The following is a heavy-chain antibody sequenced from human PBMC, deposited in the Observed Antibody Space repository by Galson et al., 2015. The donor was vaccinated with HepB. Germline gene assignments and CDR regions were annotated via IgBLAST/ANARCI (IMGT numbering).Heavy chain of an antibody. CDR3: AREEGIAAVRAFDI. Sequence: SLRLSCAASGFTFSSYGMHWVRQASGKGLEWVAVIWYDGSNKYYADSVKGRFTISRDNSKNTLYLQMNSLRAEDTAVYYCAREEGIAAVRAFDIWGQGTMVTVSS. V-gene: IGHV3-33*08. J-gene: IGHJ3*02. CDR2: IWYDGSNK. CDR1: GFTFSSYG. D-gene: IGHD6-13*01.